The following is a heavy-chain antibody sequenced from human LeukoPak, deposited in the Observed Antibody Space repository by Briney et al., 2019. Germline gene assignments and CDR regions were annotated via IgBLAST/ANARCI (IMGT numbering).Heavy chain of an antibody. CDR1: GGSLNDYL. Sequence: SETLSLTCAVYGGSLNDYLWSWIRQPPGQGLEWIGEVGHSGTTNYNPSLKSRVTISVGTSKSQFSLRLTSVTAADTAVYYCARELISSRAAFDTWGQGTVVTVSS. CDR2: VGHSGTT. D-gene: IGHD3-10*01. CDR3: ARELISSRAAFDT. V-gene: IGHV4-34*01. J-gene: IGHJ3*02.